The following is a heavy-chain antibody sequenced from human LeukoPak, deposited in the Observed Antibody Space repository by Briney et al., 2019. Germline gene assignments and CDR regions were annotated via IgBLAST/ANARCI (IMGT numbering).Heavy chain of an antibody. Sequence: SQTLSLTCTVSGASISSGNYYWSWIRQPPGKGLEWLGYIYYSGSTSYNPSLKSRLTISVDTSKNQFSLKLSSVTAADTAVYYCASHSGAYYFDYWGQGTLVNVSS. D-gene: IGHD2-15*01. CDR2: IYYSGST. CDR1: GASISSGNYY. V-gene: IGHV4-30-4*01. J-gene: IGHJ4*02. CDR3: ASHSGAYYFDY.